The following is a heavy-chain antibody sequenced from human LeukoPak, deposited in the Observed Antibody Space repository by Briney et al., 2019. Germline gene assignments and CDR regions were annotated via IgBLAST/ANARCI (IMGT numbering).Heavy chain of an antibody. CDR1: GGSISSYY. Sequence: SETLSLTCTVSGGSISSYYWSWIRQPPGKGLEWIGYIYYSGSTNYNPSLKSRVTISVDTSKNQFSLKLSSVTAADTAVYYCARGAPGLFDYWGQGTLVTVSS. J-gene: IGHJ4*02. D-gene: IGHD3/OR15-3a*01. CDR2: IYYSGST. CDR3: ARGAPGLFDY. V-gene: IGHV4-59*01.